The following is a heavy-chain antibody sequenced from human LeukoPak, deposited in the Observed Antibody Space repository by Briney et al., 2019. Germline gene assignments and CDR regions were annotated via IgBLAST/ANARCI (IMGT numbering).Heavy chain of an antibody. CDR3: TTVRGWFDP. CDR2: IKSKTDGGTT. V-gene: IGHV3-15*01. Sequence: PGGAPRLSCAAPGFTFSKARVSWGRPAPGKGVGWVGRIKSKTDGGTTDYAAPVKGRFTIPRDDSKNTLYLQMNSLKTEDTAVYYCTTVRGWFDPWGQGTLVTVSP. J-gene: IGHJ5*02. CDR1: GFTFSKAR.